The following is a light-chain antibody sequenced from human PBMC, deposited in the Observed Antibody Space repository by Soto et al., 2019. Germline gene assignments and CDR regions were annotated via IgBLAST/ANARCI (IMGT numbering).Light chain of an antibody. CDR3: QQYGSPPPWT. V-gene: IGKV3-20*01. CDR2: ATS. J-gene: IGKJ1*01. Sequence: EIVLTQSPGTLSLSPGERITLFCRASQIITDNYLSWYQQKPGQPPRLLIYATSIRAAGVPNRFSGSGSVTDFTLTISRLEPEDFGIYYCQQYGSPPPWTFGQGTKVDI. CDR1: QIITDNY.